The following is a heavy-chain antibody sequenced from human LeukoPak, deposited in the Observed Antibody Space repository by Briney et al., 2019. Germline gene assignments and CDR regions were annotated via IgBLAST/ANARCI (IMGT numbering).Heavy chain of an antibody. V-gene: IGHV3-21*01. D-gene: IGHD6-13*01. CDR2: ISSSSSYI. J-gene: IGHJ4*02. Sequence: PGGSLRLSCAASGFTFSSYSMNWVRQAPGKGLEWVSSISSSSSYIYYADSVKGRFTISRDNAKNSLYLQMNSLRAEDTAVYYCARDGGSSSWYPTFDYWGQGTLVTVSS. CDR1: GFTFSSYS. CDR3: ARDGGSSSWYPTFDY.